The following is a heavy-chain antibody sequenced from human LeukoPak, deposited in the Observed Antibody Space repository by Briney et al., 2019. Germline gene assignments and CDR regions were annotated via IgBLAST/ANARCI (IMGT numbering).Heavy chain of an antibody. CDR2: VYHSGST. D-gene: IGHD1-26*01. V-gene: IGHV4-38-2*02. J-gene: IGHJ4*02. Sequence: SETLSLTCTVSGYSISIGYYWGWIRQPPGKGLEWIGSVYHSGSTYYNPSLKSRVTISVDTSKNQFSLKLTSVTAADTAVYYCARGRGSYYYYFDYWGQGTLVTVSS. CDR1: GYSISIGYY. CDR3: ARGRGSYYYYFDY.